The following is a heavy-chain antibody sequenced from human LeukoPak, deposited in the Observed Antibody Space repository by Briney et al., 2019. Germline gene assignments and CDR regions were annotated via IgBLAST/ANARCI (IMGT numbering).Heavy chain of an antibody. CDR1: GFTFSSYG. D-gene: IGHD3-3*01. Sequence: GGSLRLSCAASGFTFSSYGMHWVRQAPGKGLEWVAVIWYDGSNKYYADSVKGRFTISRDNSQNTLYLQMNSLRAEDTAVYYCARSPIFGVVMAYFDYWGQGTLVTVSS. V-gene: IGHV3-33*01. CDR2: IWYDGSNK. J-gene: IGHJ4*02. CDR3: ARSPIFGVVMAYFDY.